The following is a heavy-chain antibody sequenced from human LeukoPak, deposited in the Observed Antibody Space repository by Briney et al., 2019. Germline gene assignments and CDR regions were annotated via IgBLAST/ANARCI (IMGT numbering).Heavy chain of an antibody. Sequence: ASMKVSCKVSGYTLTELSMHWVRQAPGKGLEWMGGFDPEDGETIYAQKFQGRVTMTEDTSTDTAYMELSSLRSEDTAVYYCATAPLLQLPPRYFDYWGQGTLVTVSS. CDR1: GYTLTELS. CDR2: FDPEDGET. CDR3: ATAPLLQLPPRYFDY. V-gene: IGHV1-24*01. J-gene: IGHJ4*02. D-gene: IGHD2-2*01.